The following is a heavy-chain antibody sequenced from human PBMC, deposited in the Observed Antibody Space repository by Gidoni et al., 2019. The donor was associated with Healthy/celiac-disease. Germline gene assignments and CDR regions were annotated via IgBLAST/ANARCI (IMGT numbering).Heavy chain of an antibody. J-gene: IGHJ4*02. CDR1: GFTFSSYG. Sequence: QLQLVESGGGVVQPGWSLRLSCAAAGFTFSSYGIHWVRQAPGKGLEWVAVISYDGSDKYYANSVKGRFTISRDNSKNRLYLQMDSLRAEDTAVYYCAKDRYSSGWSVLDYWGQGTLVTVSS. CDR2: ISYDGSDK. D-gene: IGHD6-19*01. CDR3: AKDRYSSGWSVLDY. V-gene: IGHV3-30*18.